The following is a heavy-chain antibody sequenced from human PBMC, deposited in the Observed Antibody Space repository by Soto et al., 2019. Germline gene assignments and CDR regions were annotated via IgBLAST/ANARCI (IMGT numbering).Heavy chain of an antibody. J-gene: IGHJ5*02. CDR3: ARDAFYSYGSWWFDP. CDR1: GYTFTSYY. D-gene: IGHD5-18*01. Sequence: EASVRVSCKASGYTFTSYYMHWVRQAPGQGLEWMGIINPSGGSTSYAQKFQGRVTMTRDTSTSTVYMELSSLRSEDTAVYYCARDAFYSYGSWWFDPWGQGTLVTVSS. CDR2: INPSGGST. V-gene: IGHV1-46*01.